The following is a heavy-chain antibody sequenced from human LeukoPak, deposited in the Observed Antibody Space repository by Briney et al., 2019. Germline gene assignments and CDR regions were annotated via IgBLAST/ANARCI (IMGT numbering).Heavy chain of an antibody. CDR2: ISGSGDST. J-gene: IGHJ4*02. CDR1: GFTFSSYA. Sequence: PGGSLRLSCAASGFTFSSYAMIWVRQAPGKGLEWLSAISGSGDSTYYADSVKGRFTIFRDNSKNTLYLQINSLRADGTAVYYCAKQFSSAVGSAVDCWGQGTLVTVSS. D-gene: IGHD2-15*01. V-gene: IGHV3-23*01. CDR3: AKQFSSAVGSAVDC.